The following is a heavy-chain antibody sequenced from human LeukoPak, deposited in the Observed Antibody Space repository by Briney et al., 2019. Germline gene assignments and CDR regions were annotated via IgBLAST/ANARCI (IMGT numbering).Heavy chain of an antibody. Sequence: PGGSLRLSCAASGFTFSSYSMNWVRQAPGKGLEWVSSISSSSSYIYYADSVKGRFTISRGNAKNSLYLQMNSLRAEDTAVYYCARGKYSSSSWFDPWGQGTLVTVSS. CDR3: ARGKYSSSSWFDP. V-gene: IGHV3-21*01. D-gene: IGHD6-6*01. J-gene: IGHJ5*02. CDR1: GFTFSSYS. CDR2: ISSSSSYI.